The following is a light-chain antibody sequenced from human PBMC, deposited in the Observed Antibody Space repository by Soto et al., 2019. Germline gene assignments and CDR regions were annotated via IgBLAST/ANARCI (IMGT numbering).Light chain of an antibody. CDR1: QSVINNY. J-gene: IGKJ5*01. CDR2: VAS. V-gene: IGKV3-20*01. CDR3: QQYGTSPPIT. Sequence: EIVLTQSPGTLSLSPGERATLSCRASQSVINNYLSWYQHKPGQAPRLLIYVASNRATGIPDRFSGSGSGTDFTLTISRLEPEDFAVYYCQQYGTSPPITFGQGTRLVIK.